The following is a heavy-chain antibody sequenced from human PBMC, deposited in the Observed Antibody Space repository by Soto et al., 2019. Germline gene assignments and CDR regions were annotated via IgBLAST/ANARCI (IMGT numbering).Heavy chain of an antibody. V-gene: IGHV3-23*01. CDR2: ITGSGTDA. CDR1: GFTFPTYA. CDR3: AKGRDYSQTFIDS. D-gene: IGHD2-15*01. Sequence: PGGSLRLSCTASGFTFPTYAMSWVRQAPGKGLEWVSAITGSGTDAFYAASVKGRFTISRDNSKNMMLLQMNGLRSEDTAVYFCAKGRDYSQTFIDSWGQGTQVTVSS. J-gene: IGHJ4*02.